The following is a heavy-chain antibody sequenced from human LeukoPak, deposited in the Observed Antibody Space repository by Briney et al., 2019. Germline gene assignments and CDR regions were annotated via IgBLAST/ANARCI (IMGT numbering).Heavy chain of an antibody. CDR2: IYYSGST. D-gene: IGHD3-22*01. V-gene: IGHV4-59*12. CDR1: GGSISRYY. Sequence: SETLSLACTVSGGSISRYYWSWIRQPPGKGLEWIGYIYYSGSTNYNPSLKSRVTISVDTSKNQFSLKLSSVTAADTAVYYCARTYYYDSSELDFDYWGQGTLVTVSS. J-gene: IGHJ4*02. CDR3: ARTYYYDSSELDFDY.